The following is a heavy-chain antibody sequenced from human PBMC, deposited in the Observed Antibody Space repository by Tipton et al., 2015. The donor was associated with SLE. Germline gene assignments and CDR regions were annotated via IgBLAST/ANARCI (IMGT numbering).Heavy chain of an antibody. CDR1: GFSYRNFG. V-gene: IGHV3-33*06. CDR3: AKDRCGGECFFFDY. J-gene: IGHJ4*02. CDR2: IWYDESDK. D-gene: IGHD2-21*01. Sequence: SLRLSCAASGFSYRNFGMHWVRQAPGKGLEWVAVIWYDESDKYYAESVKGRFTTSRDNSKNTVYLQMNSLRADDTAVYFCAKDRCGGECFFFDYWGQGTLVAVSS.